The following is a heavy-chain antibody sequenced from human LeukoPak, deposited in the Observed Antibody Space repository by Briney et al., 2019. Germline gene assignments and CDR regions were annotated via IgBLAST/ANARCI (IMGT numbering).Heavy chain of an antibody. J-gene: IGHJ3*02. V-gene: IGHV4-34*01. CDR2: INHSGST. CDR3: ARNPPFWAFDI. D-gene: IGHD3-3*01. Sequence: NPSETLSLTCAVYGGSFSGSYWSWVRQPPGKGLEWIGEINHSGSTNYNPSLKSRVIISLDTSKNQFSLNLSSVTAADTAVYYCARNPPFWAFDIWGQGTLVTVSS. CDR1: GGSFSGSY.